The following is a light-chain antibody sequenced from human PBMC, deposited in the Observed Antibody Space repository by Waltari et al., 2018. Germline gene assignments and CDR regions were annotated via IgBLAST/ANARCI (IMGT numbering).Light chain of an antibody. V-gene: IGLV1-44*01. J-gene: IGLJ3*02. Sequence: QSVLTQPPSASGTPGQRVTISCSGSSPNIGSNTVTWYPQLPAKAPKLLIYSNNQRPSGVPDRFSGSKSGASASLAISGLQSEDEADYYCAAWDDSLNGRVFGGGTKLTVL. CDR3: AAWDDSLNGRV. CDR2: SNN. CDR1: SPNIGSNT.